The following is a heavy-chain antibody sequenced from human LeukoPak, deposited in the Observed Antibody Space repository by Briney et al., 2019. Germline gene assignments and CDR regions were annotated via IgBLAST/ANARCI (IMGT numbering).Heavy chain of an antibody. CDR1: GGSFSGYY. J-gene: IGHJ3*02. D-gene: IGHD3-3*01. Sequence: SETLSLTCAVYGGSFSGYYWSWIRQPPGKGLEWIGEINHSGSTNYNPSLKSRVTISVDTSKNQFSLKLSSVTAADTAVYYCARDRSDYDFWSGYGHDAFDIWGQGTMVTVSS. CDR3: ARDRSDYDFWSGYGHDAFDI. CDR2: INHSGST. V-gene: IGHV4-34*01.